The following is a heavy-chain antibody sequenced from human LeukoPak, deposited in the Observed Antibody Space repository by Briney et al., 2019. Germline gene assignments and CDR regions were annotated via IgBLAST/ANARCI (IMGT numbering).Heavy chain of an antibody. D-gene: IGHD2-2*01. CDR3: ARVVVVPAAMDYYYYMDV. CDR1: GGSISSGSYY. J-gene: IGHJ6*03. CDR2: IYTSGST. V-gene: IGHV4-61*02. Sequence: TLSLTCTVSGGSISSGSYYWSWIRQPAGKGLEWMGRIYTSGSTSYNPSLKSRVTISVDTSKNQFSLRLSSVTAADTAVYYCARVVVVPAAMDYYYYMDVWGKGTAVTVSS.